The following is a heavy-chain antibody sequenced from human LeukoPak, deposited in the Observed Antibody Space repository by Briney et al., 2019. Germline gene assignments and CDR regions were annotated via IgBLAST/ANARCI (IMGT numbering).Heavy chain of an antibody. J-gene: IGHJ4*02. CDR2: MNPNSGNT. V-gene: IGHV1-8*02. CDR3: ARGSYDILTGYNY. D-gene: IGHD3-9*01. Sequence: ASVKVSCKASGYAFTAYYLHWVRQAPGQGLEWMGWMNPNSGNTGYAQKFQGRVTMTRNTSISTAYMELSSLRSEDTAVYYCARGSYDILTGYNYWGQGTLVTVSS. CDR1: GYAFTAYY.